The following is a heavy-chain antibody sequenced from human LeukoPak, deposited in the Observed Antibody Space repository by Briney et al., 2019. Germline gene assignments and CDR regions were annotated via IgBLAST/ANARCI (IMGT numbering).Heavy chain of an antibody. J-gene: IGHJ3*02. D-gene: IGHD6-19*01. CDR3: AKVRSSGWVDAFDI. CDR2: ISWNSGSI. V-gene: IGHV3-9*01. Sequence: GGSLRLSCAASGFTFDDYAMHWVRQAPGKGLEWVSGISWNSGSIGYVDSVKGRFTISRDNAKNSLYLQMNSLRAEDTALYYCAKVRSSGWVDAFDIWGQGTMVTVSS. CDR1: GFTFDDYA.